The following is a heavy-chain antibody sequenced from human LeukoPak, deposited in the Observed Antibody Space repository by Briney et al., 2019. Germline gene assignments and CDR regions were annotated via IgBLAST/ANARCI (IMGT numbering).Heavy chain of an antibody. J-gene: IGHJ5*02. D-gene: IGHD2-15*01. CDR1: GFTFSSYD. CDR3: ARDLADIVVVVGNEQGWFDP. CDR2: ISGSGGST. Sequence: PGGALRLSCAASGFTFSSYDMTWVRQAPGRGLEWVSAISGSGGSTYYADSVKGRFTISRDNAKNSLYLQMNSLRAEDTAVYYCARDLADIVVVVGNEQGWFDPWGQGTLDTVPS. V-gene: IGHV3-23*01.